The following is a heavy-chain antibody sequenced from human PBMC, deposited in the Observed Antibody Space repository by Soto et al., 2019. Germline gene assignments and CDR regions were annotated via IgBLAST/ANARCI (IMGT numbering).Heavy chain of an antibody. CDR1: GFTFSSYA. V-gene: IGHV3-23*01. Sequence: EVQLLESGGGLVQPGGSLRLSCAASGFTFSSYAMSWVRQAPGKGLEWVSAISGSGGSTYYADSVKGRFTISRDNSKNTLYLQINSLRAEDTAVYYCAKDRSEWLRPHYWGQGTLVTVSS. J-gene: IGHJ4*02. D-gene: IGHD5-12*01. CDR3: AKDRSEWLRPHY. CDR2: ISGSGGST.